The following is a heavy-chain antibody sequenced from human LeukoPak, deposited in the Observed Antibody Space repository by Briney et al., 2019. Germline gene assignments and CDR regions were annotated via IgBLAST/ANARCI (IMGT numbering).Heavy chain of an antibody. V-gene: IGHV4-39*07. Sequence: SETLSLTCTVSGGSITSSSHHWGWLRQPPGKGLEWIGSIYYSGTTYYKPSLRSRVTISVDTSKNQFYLRLTSVTAADTAVYYCARGTVPRAWGQGTMVTVSS. CDR1: GGSITSSSHH. J-gene: IGHJ3*01. CDR2: IYYSGTT. CDR3: ARGTVPRA. D-gene: IGHD1-1*01.